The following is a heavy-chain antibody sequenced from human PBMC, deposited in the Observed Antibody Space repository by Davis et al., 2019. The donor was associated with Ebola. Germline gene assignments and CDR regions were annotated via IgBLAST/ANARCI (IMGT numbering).Heavy chain of an antibody. V-gene: IGHV3-48*02. D-gene: IGHD1-26*01. CDR2: ISTSSGTI. Sequence: GGSLRLSCAASGFTFSNYNMNWVRQAPGKGLEWISYISTSSGTIYYADSVKGRFTISRDNARNSLYLQMISLRDVDTAVYYCAREDSGRYPFYHYGLDVWGQGTTVTVSS. J-gene: IGHJ6*02. CDR1: GFTFSNYN. CDR3: AREDSGRYPFYHYGLDV.